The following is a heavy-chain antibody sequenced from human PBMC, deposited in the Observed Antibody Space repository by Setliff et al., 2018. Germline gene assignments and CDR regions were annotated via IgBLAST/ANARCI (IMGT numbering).Heavy chain of an antibody. CDR2: IGHTGSI. CDR3: AREQWLDPPGYYYMDV. D-gene: IGHD6-19*01. Sequence: PSETLSLTCTVSGYSISSGYIWGWIRQPPGKVLEWVGNIGHTGSINYNPSLKSRVTMSIDTSKNQFSLKLNSVTAADMAVYYCAREQWLDPPGYYYMDVWAKGTTVTVSS. V-gene: IGHV4-38-2*02. J-gene: IGHJ6*03. CDR1: GYSISSGYI.